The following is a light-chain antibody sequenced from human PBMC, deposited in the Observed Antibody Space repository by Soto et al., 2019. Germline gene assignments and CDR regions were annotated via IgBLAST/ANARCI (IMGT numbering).Light chain of an antibody. Sequence: QPASVSGSPGQSITISCTGTSSDVGGYNYVSWYQQHPGKAPKLMIYDVSNRPSGVSNRFSGSKSGNTASLTISGLQAEDEADYYCSSNTRSSSLYVFGTGTKLTVL. CDR3: SSNTRSSSLYV. CDR2: DVS. V-gene: IGLV2-14*01. J-gene: IGLJ1*01. CDR1: SSDVGGYNY.